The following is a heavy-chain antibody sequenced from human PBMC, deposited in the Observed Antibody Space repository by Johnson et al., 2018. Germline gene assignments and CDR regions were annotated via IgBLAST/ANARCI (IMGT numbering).Heavy chain of an antibody. V-gene: IGHV3-30*04. Sequence: QVQLVESGGGVVQXGRSLRLXCAASGFTFSSYAMHWVRQAPGKGLAWVAAISYDGSNKSYADSVKGRFTISRDNSMNTLYLQMNSLRAEDTAVYYCPGGGYVDAFDIWGQGTMVTVSS. CDR3: PGGGYVDAFDI. J-gene: IGHJ3*02. CDR1: GFTFSSYA. CDR2: ISYDGSNK. D-gene: IGHD3-22*01.